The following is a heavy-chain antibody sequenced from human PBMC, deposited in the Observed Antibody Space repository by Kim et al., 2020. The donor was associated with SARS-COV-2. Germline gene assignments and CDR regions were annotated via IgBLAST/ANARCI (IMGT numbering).Heavy chain of an antibody. J-gene: IGHJ4*02. CDR3: ARTVKYYYTSGFDY. D-gene: IGHD3-10*01. V-gene: IGHV1-18*04. CDR2: ISGYNGNT. CDR1: GYTFTNHA. Sequence: ASVKVSCRASGYTFTNHAISWVRQAPGRGLEWMGWISGYNGNTNYAQRLQGRVTMTTDTSTSTAYMELRSLRSDDTAVYYCARTVKYYYTSGFDYWGQGT.